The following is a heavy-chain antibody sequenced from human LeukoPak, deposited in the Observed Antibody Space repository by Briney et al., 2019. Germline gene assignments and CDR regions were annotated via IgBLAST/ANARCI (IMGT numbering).Heavy chain of an antibody. Sequence: GASVKVSCKVSGYSLTELSMHWVRQAPGKGLEWVGGFSPRDGETIYAQRFQGRVTMTEATSTDTAYMELRSLTYEDTAVYYCATRLGVFSSRDAFNIWGQGTMVTVSS. D-gene: IGHD3-16*02. J-gene: IGHJ3*02. CDR2: FSPRDGET. CDR1: GYSLTELS. CDR3: ATRLGVFSSRDAFNI. V-gene: IGHV1-24*01.